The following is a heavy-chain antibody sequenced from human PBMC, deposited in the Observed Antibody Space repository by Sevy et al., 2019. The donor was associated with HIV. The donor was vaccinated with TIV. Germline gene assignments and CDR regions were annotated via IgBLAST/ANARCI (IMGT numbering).Heavy chain of an antibody. J-gene: IGHJ4*02. V-gene: IGHV3-23*01. CDR3: AREGCTKPHDY. Sequence: GGSLRLSCAASGFTFSKYSMSWVRQPPGKGLEWVSTLSFVCGEINYADSVKGRFTISRDNSKSSVYLQMNNLRPEDTAVYYCAREGCTKPHDYWGQGTLVTVSS. CDR2: LSFVCGEI. D-gene: IGHD2-8*01. CDR1: GFTFSKYS.